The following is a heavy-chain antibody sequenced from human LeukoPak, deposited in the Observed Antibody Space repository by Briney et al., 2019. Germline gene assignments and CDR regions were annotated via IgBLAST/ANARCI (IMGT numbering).Heavy chain of an antibody. J-gene: IGHJ4*02. V-gene: IGHV4-59*01. CDR2: IYNTGGT. CDR3: ARIRGSYSL. D-gene: IGHD1-26*01. CDR1: GGSISSYY. Sequence: PSETLSLTCTVSGGSISSYYWTWIRQPPGKGLEWLGYIYNTGGTNYNPSLNSRVTLSIDTSKNHFSLRMGSVTAADTAIYFCARIRGSYSLWGQGTLVTVSS.